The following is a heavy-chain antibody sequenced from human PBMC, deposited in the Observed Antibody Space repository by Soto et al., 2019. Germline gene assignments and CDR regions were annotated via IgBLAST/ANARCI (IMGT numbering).Heavy chain of an antibody. CDR2: IYHSGST. CDR1: GDSINSGGYS. CDR3: ARGDTVITPFDY. Sequence: QLQLQESGSGLVKPSQTLSLTCAVSGDSINSGGYSWSWIRQPPGKGLEWIGFIYHSGSTYYNPSLKSRVTISVDTSKNQFSLKLSSVTAADTAIDYCARGDTVITPFDYWGQGTLVTVSS. D-gene: IGHD5-18*01. V-gene: IGHV4-30-2*01. J-gene: IGHJ4*02.